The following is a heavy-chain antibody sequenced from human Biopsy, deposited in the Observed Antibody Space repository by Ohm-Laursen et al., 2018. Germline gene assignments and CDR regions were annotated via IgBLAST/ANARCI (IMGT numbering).Heavy chain of an antibody. CDR2: ISPSGATT. CDR1: ENTFATYH. J-gene: IGHJ6*02. Sequence: ASVKVSCKSSENTFATYHIHWVRQAPGQGLEWMGVISPSGATTSFSQKFQGRITMTRDTSTGTVYMDLNSLGSEDTAVYYCARAGVGSDGTDSYYYGMDVWGPGTTVTVSS. CDR3: ARAGVGSDGTDSYYYGMDV. D-gene: IGHD5-24*01. V-gene: IGHV1-46*01.